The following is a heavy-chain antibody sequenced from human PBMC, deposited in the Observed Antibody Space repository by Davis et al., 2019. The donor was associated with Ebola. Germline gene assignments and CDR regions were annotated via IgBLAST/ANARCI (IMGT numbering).Heavy chain of an antibody. J-gene: IGHJ4*02. CDR1: GYTFTSYG. D-gene: IGHD6-19*01. CDR3: ARAAAIAVAGTGNDY. CDR2: ISAYNGNT. V-gene: IGHV1-18*01. Sequence: ASVKVSCKASGYTFTSYGISWVRQAPGQGLEWMGWISAYNGNTNYAQKLQGRVTMTTDTSTSTAYMELSRLRSDDTAVYYCARAAAIAVAGTGNDYWGQGTLVTVSS.